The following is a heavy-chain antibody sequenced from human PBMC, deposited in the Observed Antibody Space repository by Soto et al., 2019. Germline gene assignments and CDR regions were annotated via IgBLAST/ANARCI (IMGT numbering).Heavy chain of an antibody. CDR1: GYTFTSYG. CDR3: ARDGHGSGSYASYYYYGMDV. J-gene: IGHJ6*02. D-gene: IGHD3-10*01. V-gene: IGHV1-18*04. Sequence: ASVKVSCKASGYTFTSYGISWVRQAPGQGPEWMGWINAYNGNTNYAQKFQGRVTMTRDTSTSTAYMELRRLRSDDTAVYYCARDGHGSGSYASYYYYGMDVWGQGTTVTVSS. CDR2: INAYNGNT.